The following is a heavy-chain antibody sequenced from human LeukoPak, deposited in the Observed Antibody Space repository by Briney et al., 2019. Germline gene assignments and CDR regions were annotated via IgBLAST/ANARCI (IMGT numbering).Heavy chain of an antibody. Sequence: GGSLRLSRAASGFTFTNHWMSWVRQAPGKGLEWVANINQDGSEKFYVDSVKGRFTISRDSAKNSLYLQMNSLRAEDTAVYYCAEGTTAWGQGTLVTVSS. J-gene: IGHJ5*02. CDR3: AEGTTA. CDR1: GFTFTNHW. V-gene: IGHV3-7*01. D-gene: IGHD2/OR15-2a*01. CDR2: INQDGSEK.